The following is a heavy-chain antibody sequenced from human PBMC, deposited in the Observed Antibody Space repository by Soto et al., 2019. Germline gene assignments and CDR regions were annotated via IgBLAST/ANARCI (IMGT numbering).Heavy chain of an antibody. Sequence: GGSLRLSCAASGFTFSSYAMHWVRQAPGKGLEWVAVISYDGSNKYYADSVKGRFTISRDNSKNTLYLQMNSLRAEDTAVYYCARSPTSIAARPVDYWGQGTLVTVSS. V-gene: IGHV3-30-3*01. J-gene: IGHJ4*02. CDR2: ISYDGSNK. CDR3: ARSPTSIAARPVDY. D-gene: IGHD6-6*01. CDR1: GFTFSSYA.